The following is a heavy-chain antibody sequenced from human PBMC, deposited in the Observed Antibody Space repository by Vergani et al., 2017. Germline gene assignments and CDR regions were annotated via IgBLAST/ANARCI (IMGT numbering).Heavy chain of an antibody. D-gene: IGHD3-16*01. V-gene: IGHV3-30-3*01. CDR1: GFTFRSYA. CDR3: ASGAFDY. CDR2: ISYDGSNK. J-gene: IGHJ4*02. Sequence: QVQLVESGGGVVQPGRSLRLSCAASGFTFRSYAMHWVRQAPGKGLEWVAVISYDGSNKDYADSVKGRFTISRDNSKNTLYLQMNSLRAEDTAVYYCASGAFDYWGQGTLVTVSS.